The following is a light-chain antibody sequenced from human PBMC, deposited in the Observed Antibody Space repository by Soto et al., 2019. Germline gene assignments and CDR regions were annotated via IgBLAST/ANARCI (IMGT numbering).Light chain of an antibody. J-gene: IGKJ1*01. CDR3: QQSDSTWT. V-gene: IGKV1-39*01. CDR1: QSISSY. CDR2: AAS. Sequence: DIRMTQSPSSLSSSLGDRVTITFRASQSISSYLNWYQQKPGKAPKLLIYAASSLQSGVPSRFTGSGSGTDFTLTISSLQPEDFATYYCQQSDSTWTFGQGTKVDIK.